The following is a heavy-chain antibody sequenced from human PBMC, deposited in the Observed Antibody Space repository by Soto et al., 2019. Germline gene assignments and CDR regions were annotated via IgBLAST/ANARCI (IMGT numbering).Heavy chain of an antibody. D-gene: IGHD2-2*01. CDR3: ARASVVPAAMDGYYYYYYMDV. J-gene: IGHJ6*03. CDR1: GGSFSGYY. Sequence: QVQLQQWGAGLLKPSETLSRTCAVYGGSFSGYYWSWIRQPPGKGLAWIGEINHSGSTNYNPSLKRRVTISADTTKNQFPLRLSAGTAADTAVYYCARASVVPAAMDGYYYYYYMDVWGKGTTVTVSS. V-gene: IGHV4-34*01. CDR2: INHSGST.